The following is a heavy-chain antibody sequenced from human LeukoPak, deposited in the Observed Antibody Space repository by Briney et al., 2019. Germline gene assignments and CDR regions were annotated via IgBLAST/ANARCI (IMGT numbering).Heavy chain of an antibody. Sequence: SETLSLTCTVSGGSISSGGYYWSWIRQPPGKGLEWIGEINHSGSTNYNPSLKSRVTISVDTSKNQFSLKLSSVTAADTAVYYCARKRGSFDYWGQGTLVTVSS. CDR2: INHSGST. CDR1: GGSISSGGYY. J-gene: IGHJ4*02. CDR3: ARKRGSFDY. V-gene: IGHV4-39*07.